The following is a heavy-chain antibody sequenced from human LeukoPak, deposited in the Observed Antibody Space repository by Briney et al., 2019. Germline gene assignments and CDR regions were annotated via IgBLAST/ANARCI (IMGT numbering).Heavy chain of an antibody. Sequence: GASVKVSCKASGGTFSSYAISWVRQAPGQGLEWMGGIIPIFGTANYAQKFQGRVTMTRDTSISTAYMELSRLRSDDTAVYYCARALTGDYYDSSGYYYYAFDIWGQGTMVTVSS. CDR2: IIPIFGTA. J-gene: IGHJ3*02. CDR3: ARALTGDYYDSSGYYYYAFDI. D-gene: IGHD3-22*01. CDR1: GGTFSSYA. V-gene: IGHV1-69*05.